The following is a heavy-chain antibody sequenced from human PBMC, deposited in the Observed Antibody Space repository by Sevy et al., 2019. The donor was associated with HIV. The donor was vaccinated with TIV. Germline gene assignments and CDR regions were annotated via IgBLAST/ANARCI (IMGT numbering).Heavy chain of an antibody. CDR2: ISGSGRST. J-gene: IGHJ6*02. Sequence: GGSLRLSCAASGFTFSTYAMNWVRQAPGKGLEWVSSISGSGRSTYYADSVEGRFTISRQNSKNTLYLQMNSLRVDDTAVYYCAKGYCSGGSCPRDYYYYGMDVWGQGTTVTVSS. CDR1: GFTFSTYA. D-gene: IGHD2-15*01. V-gene: IGHV3-23*01. CDR3: AKGYCSGGSCPRDYYYYGMDV.